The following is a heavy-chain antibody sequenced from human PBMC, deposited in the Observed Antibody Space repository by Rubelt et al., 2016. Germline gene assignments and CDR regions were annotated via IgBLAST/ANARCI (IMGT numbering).Heavy chain of an antibody. Sequence: YYADSVKGRFTISRDNAKNSLYLQMNSLRAEDTAVYYCARSMIVVVIAHGMDVWGQGTTVTVSS. D-gene: IGHD3-22*01. V-gene: IGHV3-48*01. J-gene: IGHJ6*02. CDR3: ARSMIVVVIAHGMDV.